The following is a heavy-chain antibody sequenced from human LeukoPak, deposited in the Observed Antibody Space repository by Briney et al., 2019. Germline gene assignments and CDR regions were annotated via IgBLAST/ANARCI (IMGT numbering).Heavy chain of an antibody. CDR1: GGSISSSNW. CDR2: IYHSGST. V-gene: IGHV4-4*02. Sequence: SETLSLTCAVSGGSISSSNWWSWVRPPPGKGLEWIGEIYHSGSTNYNPSLKSRVTISVDKSKNQFSLKLSSVTAADTAVYYCARDRPGLYAFDIWGQGTMVTVSS. J-gene: IGHJ3*02. CDR3: ARDRPGLYAFDI.